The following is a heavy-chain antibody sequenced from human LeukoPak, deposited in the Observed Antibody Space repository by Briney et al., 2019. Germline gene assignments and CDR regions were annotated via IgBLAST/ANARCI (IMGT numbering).Heavy chain of an antibody. CDR1: GFTFSSYA. CDR2: ISYDGSNK. Sequence: PGGSLRLSCAASGFTFSSYAMHWVRQAPGKGLEWVAVISYDGSNKYYADSVKGGFTISRDNSKNTLYLQMNSLRAEDTAVYYCARDGDGVGALSPDYWGQGTLVTVSS. CDR3: ARDGDGVGALSPDY. V-gene: IGHV3-30-3*01. J-gene: IGHJ4*02. D-gene: IGHD1-26*01.